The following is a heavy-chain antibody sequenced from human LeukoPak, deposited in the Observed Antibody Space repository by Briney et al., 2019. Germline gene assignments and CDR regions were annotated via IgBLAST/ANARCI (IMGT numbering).Heavy chain of an antibody. J-gene: IGHJ4*02. D-gene: IGHD5-24*01. CDR3: AKEGRSLQTY. Sequence: PGGSLRLSCSASGFTFSTYWMSWVRQAPGKGLEWVASMKRDGSEIYYVDSVRGRFTISRDDAKNSLYLQMNSLRVEDTAVYYCAKEGRSLQTYWGQGTLVTVSS. V-gene: IGHV3-7*03. CDR2: MKRDGSEI. CDR1: GFTFSTYW.